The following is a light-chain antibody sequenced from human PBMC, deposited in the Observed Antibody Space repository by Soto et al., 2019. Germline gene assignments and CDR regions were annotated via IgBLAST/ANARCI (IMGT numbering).Light chain of an antibody. CDR3: QQYGGSPWT. CDR2: GAS. J-gene: IGKJ1*01. Sequence: EIVLTQSPGTLSLSPGERASLSCRVSQSVSSRFLAWYQQKPGQAPRHLIYGASSRATGIPDRFSGSGSGTDFTLTISRLEPEDFAVYYCQQYGGSPWTFGQGTKVEIK. CDR1: QSVSSRF. V-gene: IGKV3-20*01.